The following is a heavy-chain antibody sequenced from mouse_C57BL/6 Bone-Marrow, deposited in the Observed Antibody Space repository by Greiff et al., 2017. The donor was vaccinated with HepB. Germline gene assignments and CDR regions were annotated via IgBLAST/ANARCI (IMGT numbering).Heavy chain of an antibody. Sequence: QVQLQQPGTELVKPGASVKLSCKASGYTFTSYWMHWIGNINPSNGGTNYNEKFKSKATLTVDKSSSTAYMQLSSLTSEDSAVYYCARSDYSNPFAYWGQGTLVAVSA. CDR3: ARSDYSNPFAY. CDR1: GYTFTSYW. D-gene: IGHD2-5*01. V-gene: IGHV1-53*01. J-gene: IGHJ3*01. CDR2: INPSNGGT.